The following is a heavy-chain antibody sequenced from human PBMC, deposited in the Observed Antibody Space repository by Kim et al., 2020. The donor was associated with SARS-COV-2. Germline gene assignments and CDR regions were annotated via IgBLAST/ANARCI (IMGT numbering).Heavy chain of an antibody. Sequence: GGSLRLSCAASGFTFDDYAMHWVRQAPGKGLEWVSDISWNSVSIGYADSVKGRFTISRDNAKNSLYLEMNSLRAEDTALYYCAKATFSDPNAFDIWGQG. CDR1: GFTFDDYA. V-gene: IGHV3-9*01. CDR3: AKATFSDPNAFDI. J-gene: IGHJ3*02. CDR2: ISWNSVSI. D-gene: IGHD3-3*02.